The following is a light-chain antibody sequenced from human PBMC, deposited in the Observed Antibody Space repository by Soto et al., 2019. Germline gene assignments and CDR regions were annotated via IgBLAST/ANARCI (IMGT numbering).Light chain of an antibody. J-gene: IGKJ4*01. Sequence: EIVLTQSPGTLSLSPGERATLSCRASQSVSSNYLAWYQQKPGQAPRLLIYGASSRATGIPDRFSGSGSGTDFTLTISRLEPEDFAVDDCQQYGSSPLTFGGGTKVEIK. CDR1: QSVSSNY. CDR3: QQYGSSPLT. V-gene: IGKV3-20*01. CDR2: GAS.